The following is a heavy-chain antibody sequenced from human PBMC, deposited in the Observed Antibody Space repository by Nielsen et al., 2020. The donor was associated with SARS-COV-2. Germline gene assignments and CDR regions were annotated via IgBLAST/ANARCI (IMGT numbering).Heavy chain of an antibody. V-gene: IGHV1-3*01. Sequence: ASVKVSCKASGYTFTSYAMHWVRQAPGQRLEWMGWINAGNGNTKYSQKFQGRVTITRDTSTSTAHMELRSLRSDDTAVYYCARGTGEDYWGQGTLVTVSS. D-gene: IGHD3/OR15-3a*01. CDR2: INAGNGNT. J-gene: IGHJ4*02. CDR1: GYTFTSYA. CDR3: ARGTGEDY.